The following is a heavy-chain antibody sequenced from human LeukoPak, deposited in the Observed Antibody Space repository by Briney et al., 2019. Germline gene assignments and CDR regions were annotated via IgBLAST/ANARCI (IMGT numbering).Heavy chain of an antibody. CDR1: GFTFSSYG. Sequence: GGSLRLSCAASGFTFSSYGMHWVRQAPGKGLEWVAFTRHDGSRKYYADSVKGRFTTSRDNSQNTLYLQMNSLIDGDTAVYYCARDPPGTGRGYYSFDYWGQGTLVTVSS. J-gene: IGHJ4*02. D-gene: IGHD3-22*01. V-gene: IGHV3-30*02. CDR3: ARDPPGTGRGYYSFDY. CDR2: TRHDGSRK.